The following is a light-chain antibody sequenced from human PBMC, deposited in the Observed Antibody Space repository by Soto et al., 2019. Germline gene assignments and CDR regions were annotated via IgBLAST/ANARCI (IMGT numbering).Light chain of an antibody. CDR1: SSNIGAGYG. CDR2: GNS. CDR3: QSYDSSLSGWV. V-gene: IGLV1-40*01. Sequence: QLVPTQPPSVSGAPGQRVTISCTGSSSNIGAGYGVHWYQQLPGTAPKLLIYGNSNRPSGVPDRFSGSKSGTSASLAITGLRAEDEADYYCQSYDSSLSGWVFGGGTKLTVL. J-gene: IGLJ3*02.